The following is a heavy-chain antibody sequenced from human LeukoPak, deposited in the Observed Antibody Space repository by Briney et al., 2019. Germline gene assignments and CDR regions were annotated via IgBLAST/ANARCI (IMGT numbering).Heavy chain of an antibody. Sequence: ASVKVSCKASGYAFTTYGISWVRQGPGQGHELMGWTSAYNGNTNYAQKFQGRVTMTTDTSTTTAYLEVRSLRSDDTAVYYCARTSESGWREFDCWGQGTLVTVSS. CDR2: TSAYNGNT. CDR3: ARTSESGWREFDC. D-gene: IGHD6-19*01. CDR1: GYAFTTYG. J-gene: IGHJ4*02. V-gene: IGHV1-18*01.